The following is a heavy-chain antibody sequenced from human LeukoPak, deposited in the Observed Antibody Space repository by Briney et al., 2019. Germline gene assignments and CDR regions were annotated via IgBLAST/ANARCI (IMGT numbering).Heavy chain of an antibody. CDR3: VRDVGAVRGEVYFDY. J-gene: IGHJ4*02. V-gene: IGHV3-7*01. Sequence: GGSLRLSCADSGFTFSNYGMSWVRQAPGKGLEWVAHIRKDGSEKYYLDSVEGRFTISRDNAKSSLYLQLNSLRAEDTAMYFCVRDVGAVRGEVYFDYWGQGTLVTVSS. D-gene: IGHD3-10*01. CDR1: GFTFSNYG. CDR2: IRKDGSEK.